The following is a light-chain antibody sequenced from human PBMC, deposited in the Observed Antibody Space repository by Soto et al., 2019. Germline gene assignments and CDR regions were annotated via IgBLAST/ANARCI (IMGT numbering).Light chain of an antibody. J-gene: IGKJ1*01. CDR2: DAF. V-gene: IGKV3-20*01. Sequence: EIALTQSPGTLSLSPGERATLSCGASQSVSTSYVAWYQQKFGQAPRLLIYDAFSRATGIPDRFSASGSGTDFTLTISRLEPEDFAVYYCQQYGSSPKTFGQGTKVDIK. CDR1: QSVSTSY. CDR3: QQYGSSPKT.